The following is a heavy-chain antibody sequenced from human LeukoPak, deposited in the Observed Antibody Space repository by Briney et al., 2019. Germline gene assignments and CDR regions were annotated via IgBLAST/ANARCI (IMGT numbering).Heavy chain of an antibody. V-gene: IGHV4-61*08. CDR2: IYNSGRT. CDR3: ARGYYY. J-gene: IGHJ4*02. CDR1: GGSISSGGYS. Sequence: PSETLSLTCAVSGGSISSGGYSWSWIRQPPGKGLEWIGYIYNSGRTNYNPSLKSRVTISANTSKNQFSLKLSSVTAADTAVYYCARGYYYWGQGTLVTVSS. D-gene: IGHD2-8*01.